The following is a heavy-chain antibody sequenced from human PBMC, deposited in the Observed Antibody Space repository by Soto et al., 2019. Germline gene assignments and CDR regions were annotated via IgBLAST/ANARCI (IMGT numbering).Heavy chain of an antibody. D-gene: IGHD3-3*01. Sequence: PGGSLRLSCAASGFTFSSYGMHWVRQAPGKGLEWVAVISYDGSNKYYADSVKGRFTISRDNSKNTLYLQMNSLRAEDTAVYYCAKDPGFWSGYWSYYFDYWGQGTLVTVSS. CDR1: GFTFSSYG. V-gene: IGHV3-30*18. J-gene: IGHJ4*02. CDR2: ISYDGSNK. CDR3: AKDPGFWSGYWSYYFDY.